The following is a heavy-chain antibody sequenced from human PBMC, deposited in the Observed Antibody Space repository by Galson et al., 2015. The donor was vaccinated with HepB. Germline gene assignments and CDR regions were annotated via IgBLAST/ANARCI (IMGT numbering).Heavy chain of an antibody. Sequence: SLRLSCAASGFTFSDYYMSWIRQAPGKGLEWVSYISSSSYTNYADSVKGRFTISRDNAKNSLYLQMNSLRAEDTAVYYCARDLAVAGNWFDPWGQGTLVTVSS. V-gene: IGHV3-11*05. D-gene: IGHD6-19*01. CDR2: ISSSSYT. J-gene: IGHJ5*02. CDR1: GFTFSDYY. CDR3: ARDLAVAGNWFDP.